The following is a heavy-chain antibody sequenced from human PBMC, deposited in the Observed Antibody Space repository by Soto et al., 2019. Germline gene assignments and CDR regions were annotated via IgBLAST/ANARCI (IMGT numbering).Heavy chain of an antibody. D-gene: IGHD3-10*01. J-gene: IGHJ3*02. V-gene: IGHV4-4*02. CDR3: ASKFGELLADAFDI. CDR1: NASIIIRKS. CDR2: IYHSGSI. Sequence: PSDPLSLTFTVSNASIIIRKSFTWVRQTPGKGLEWIGEIYHSGSINHNPSLKSRVTMSLDKSKNQFSLKMTSVTAADTAVYYCASKFGELLADAFDIWGQGTVVT.